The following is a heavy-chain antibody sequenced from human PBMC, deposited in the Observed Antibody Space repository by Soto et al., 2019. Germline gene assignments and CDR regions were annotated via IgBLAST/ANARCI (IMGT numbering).Heavy chain of an antibody. D-gene: IGHD2-2*01. J-gene: IGHJ6*02. CDR2: INHSGST. V-gene: IGHV4-34*01. CDR1: GGSFSGYY. CDR3: ARGEVVVVPAALYYYYGMDV. Sequence: SETLSLTCAVYGGSFSGYYWIWIRQPPGKGLEWIGEINHSGSTNYNPSLKSRVTISVDTSKNQFSLKLSSVTAADTAVYYCARGEVVVVPAALYYYYGMDVWGQGTTVTVSS.